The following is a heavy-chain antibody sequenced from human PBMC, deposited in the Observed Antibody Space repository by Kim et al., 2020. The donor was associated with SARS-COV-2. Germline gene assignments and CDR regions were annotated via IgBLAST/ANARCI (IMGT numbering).Heavy chain of an antibody. J-gene: IGHJ4*02. CDR1: GFTFSSYA. V-gene: IGHV3-30-3*01. CDR3: ARPGGVDTAMAYFDY. Sequence: GGSLRLSCAASGFTFSSYAMHWVRQAPGKGLEWVAVISYDGSNKYYADSVKGRFTISRDNSKNTLYLQMNSLRAEDTAVYYCARPGGVDTAMAYFDYWGQGTLVTVSS. D-gene: IGHD5-18*01. CDR2: ISYDGSNK.